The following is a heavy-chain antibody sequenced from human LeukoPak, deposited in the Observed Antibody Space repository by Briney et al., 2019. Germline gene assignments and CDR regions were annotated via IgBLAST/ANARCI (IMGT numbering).Heavy chain of an antibody. D-gene: IGHD5-12*01. CDR2: ISGGGAVT. J-gene: IGHJ4*02. CDR1: GFTFSSYA. V-gene: IGHV3-23*01. CDR3: AKEPRVATIEIFDY. Sequence: GVSLRLSCAASGFTFSSYAVSWVRQAPGKGLEWVSSISGGGAVTYYADSVKGRFTISRDNSKNTVYLQMNSLRAEDTAVYYCAKEPRVATIEIFDYWGQGTLVTVSS.